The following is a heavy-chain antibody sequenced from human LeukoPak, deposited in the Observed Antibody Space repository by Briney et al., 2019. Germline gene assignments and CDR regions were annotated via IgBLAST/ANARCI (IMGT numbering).Heavy chain of an antibody. Sequence: GGSLRLSCAASGFRFSDYDMTWIRQAPGKGLVWVSHITSSGGMIYYADSVKGRFTVSRDNAKNSLYLQMNSLRAEDTAVYYCARDCPTFRDCSGWHNWGQGTLVTVSS. CDR2: ITSSGGMI. D-gene: IGHD6-19*01. V-gene: IGHV3-11*04. J-gene: IGHJ4*02. CDR3: ARDCPTFRDCSGWHN. CDR1: GFRFSDYD.